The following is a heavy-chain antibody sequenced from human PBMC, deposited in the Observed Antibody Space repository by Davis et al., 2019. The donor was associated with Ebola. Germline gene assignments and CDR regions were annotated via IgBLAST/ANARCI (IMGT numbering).Heavy chain of an antibody. CDR3: ARDPDIVH. V-gene: IGHV1-18*01. CDR2: INAGNGNT. Sequence: ASVKVSCKASGYTFTSYGISWVRQAPGQGLEWMGWINAGNGNTKYSQKFQGRVTMTTDTSTSTAYMELRSLRSDDTAVYYCARDPDIVHWGQGTLVTVSS. J-gene: IGHJ4*02. D-gene: IGHD3-16*02. CDR1: GYTFTSYG.